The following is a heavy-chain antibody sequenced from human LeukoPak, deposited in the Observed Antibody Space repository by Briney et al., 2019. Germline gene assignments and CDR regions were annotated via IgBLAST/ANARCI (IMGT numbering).Heavy chain of an antibody. Sequence: TSETLSLTCAVYGGSFSGYYWSWIRQPPGKGVEWIGEINHSGSTNYNPSLKSRVTISVDTSKNQFSLKLSSVTAADTAVYYCAGGPRTTVTTSWVHAKYAMDVWGQGTTVTVSS. V-gene: IGHV4-34*01. J-gene: IGHJ6*02. CDR2: INHSGST. D-gene: IGHD4-17*01. CDR3: AGGPRTTVTTSWVHAKYAMDV. CDR1: GGSFSGYY.